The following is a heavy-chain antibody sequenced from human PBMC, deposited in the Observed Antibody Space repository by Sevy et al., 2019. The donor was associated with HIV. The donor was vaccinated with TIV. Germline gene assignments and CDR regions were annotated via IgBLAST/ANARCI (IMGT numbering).Heavy chain of an antibody. CDR1: GFIFSGYG. Sequence: GGSLRLSCAASGFIFSGYGMHWVRQAPGRGLEWVSFISFDGNKKYYAEFVKGRFTISKDTSKNTLCLEMNSLGAEDTAVYFCAKEEGGFYEDKTGYYADGPSVDYWGQGTLVTVSS. CDR3: AKEEGGFYEDKTGYYADGPSVDY. D-gene: IGHD3-9*01. V-gene: IGHV3-30*18. CDR2: ISFDGNKK. J-gene: IGHJ4*01.